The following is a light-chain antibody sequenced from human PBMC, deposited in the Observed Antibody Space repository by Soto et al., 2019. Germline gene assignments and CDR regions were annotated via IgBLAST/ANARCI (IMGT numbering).Light chain of an antibody. Sequence: QSVLTQPASVSASPGQSITISCTGTSSDIGGYDYVSWYQQHPGKAPKLKIYEVSNRPSGVSNRFSGSKSGSTASLTISGLQAEDEADYYCSSYTSGSTLYVFGTGTKVTVL. V-gene: IGLV2-14*01. CDR2: EVS. CDR1: SSDIGGYDY. J-gene: IGLJ1*01. CDR3: SSYTSGSTLYV.